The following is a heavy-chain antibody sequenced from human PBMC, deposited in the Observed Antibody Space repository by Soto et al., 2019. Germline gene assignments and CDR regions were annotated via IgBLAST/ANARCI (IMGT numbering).Heavy chain of an antibody. D-gene: IGHD6-6*01. CDR1: GGSISSSSYY. CDR3: ARLGGIAARPFYYYYGMDV. Sequence: LSLTCTVSGGSISSSSYYWGWIRQPPGKGLEWIGSIYYSGSTYYNPSLKSRVTISVDTSKNQFSLKLSSVTAADTAVYYSARLGGIAARPFYYYYGMDVWGQGTTVTVS. J-gene: IGHJ6*02. V-gene: IGHV4-39*01. CDR2: IYYSGST.